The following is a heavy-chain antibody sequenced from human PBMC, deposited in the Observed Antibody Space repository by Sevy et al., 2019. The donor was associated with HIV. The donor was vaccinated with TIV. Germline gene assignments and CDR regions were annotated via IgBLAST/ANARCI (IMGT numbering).Heavy chain of an antibody. J-gene: IGHJ4*02. CDR1: GFTFSNYW. CDR3: AREGYYDYIWGSYRYFNDY. V-gene: IGHV3-7*03. Sequence: GGSLRLSCAASGFTFSNYWMTWVRQAPGKALEWVAHIKQDGSEKQYVDSVKGRFTISRDNSKNSVYLQMNSLRAEDTAVYFCAREGYYDYIWGSYRYFNDYWGQGTLVTVSS. CDR2: IKQDGSEK. D-gene: IGHD3-16*02.